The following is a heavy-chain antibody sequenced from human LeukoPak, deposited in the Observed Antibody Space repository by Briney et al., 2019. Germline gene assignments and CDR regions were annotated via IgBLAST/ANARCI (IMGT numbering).Heavy chain of an antibody. CDR2: ISWNSGSI. CDR1: GFTFDDYA. Sequence: PGGSLRLSCAASGFTFDDYAMHWVRQAPGKGLEWVSGISWNSGSIGYADSVKGRFTISRDNAKNSLYLQMNSLRAEDTAVYYCVLMGFGGFDYWGQGTLVTVSS. V-gene: IGHV3-9*01. D-gene: IGHD2-8*01. CDR3: VLMGFGGFDY. J-gene: IGHJ4*02.